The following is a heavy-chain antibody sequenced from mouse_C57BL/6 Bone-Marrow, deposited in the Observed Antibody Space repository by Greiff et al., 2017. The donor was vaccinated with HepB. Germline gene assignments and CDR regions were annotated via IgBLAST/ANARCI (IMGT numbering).Heavy chain of an antibody. CDR2: INYDGSST. Sequence: EVMLVESEGGLVQPGSSMKLSCTASGFTFSDYYMAWVRQVPEKGLEWVANINYDGSSTYYLDSLKSRFIISRDNAKNILYLQMSSLKSEDTATYYCARGGTTVVGPYWYFDVWGTGTTVTVSS. CDR1: GFTFSDYY. J-gene: IGHJ1*03. V-gene: IGHV5-16*01. D-gene: IGHD1-1*01. CDR3: ARGGTTVVGPYWYFDV.